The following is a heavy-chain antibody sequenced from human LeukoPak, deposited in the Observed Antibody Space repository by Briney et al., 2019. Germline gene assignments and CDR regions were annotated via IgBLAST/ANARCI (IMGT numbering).Heavy chain of an antibody. CDR3: AGHPPYYDDSSGYYSGNAFDI. CDR2: IYYSGST. CDR1: GGSISSSSHY. Sequence: SETLSLTCTVSGGSISSSSHYWGWIRQPPGKGLDWIGSIYYSGSTYYNPSLMSRVTISVDTSKNQFSLKLSSVTAADTAMYYCAGHPPYYDDSSGYYSGNAFDIWGQGTMVTVSS. V-gene: IGHV4-39*01. D-gene: IGHD3-22*01. J-gene: IGHJ3*02.